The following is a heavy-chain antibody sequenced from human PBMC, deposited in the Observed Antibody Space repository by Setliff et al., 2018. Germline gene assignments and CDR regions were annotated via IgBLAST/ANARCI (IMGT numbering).Heavy chain of an antibody. Sequence: SETLSLTCTVSGGSLSSGSNYWGWFRQPAGKGLEWIGRIYTTGTTNYSPSLTGRVTISADSSKNQISLKLSSVSAADTAVYYCAREFVVISFVKNIHHHYGMDVWGQGTTVTVSS. CDR3: AREFVVISFVKNIHHHYGMDV. V-gene: IGHV4-61*02. J-gene: IGHJ6*02. CDR2: IYTTGTT. D-gene: IGHD2-21*01. CDR1: GGSLSSGSNY.